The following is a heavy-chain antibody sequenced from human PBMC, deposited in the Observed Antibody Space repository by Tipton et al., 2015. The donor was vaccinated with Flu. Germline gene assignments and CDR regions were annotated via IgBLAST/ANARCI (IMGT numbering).Heavy chain of an antibody. V-gene: IGHV3-33*01. CDR2: IRSDETTE. Sequence: SLRLSCAASGFTFRTNGMHWVRQAPGKGLEWVAHIRSDETTEYADSVKGRFTISRDNSKESVYLQMSGLRAEDTALYYCARAPRDSDAFDIWGQGTMVTVS. CDR1: GFTFRTNG. D-gene: IGHD2-21*01. CDR3: ARAPRDSDAFDI. J-gene: IGHJ3*02.